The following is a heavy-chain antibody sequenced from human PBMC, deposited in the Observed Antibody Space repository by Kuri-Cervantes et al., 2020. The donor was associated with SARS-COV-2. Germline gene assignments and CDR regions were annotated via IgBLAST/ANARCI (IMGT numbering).Heavy chain of an antibody. Sequence: GGSLRLSCAASGFTFSSYGMHWVRQAPGKGLEWVAVISYDGSNKYYADSVKGRFTISRDNSKNSLYLQMNSLRAEDTALYYCAKSPNYYYYGMDVWGQGTTVTVSS. CDR2: ISYDGSNK. V-gene: IGHV3-30*18. CDR3: AKSPNYYYYGMDV. J-gene: IGHJ6*02. CDR1: GFTFSSYG.